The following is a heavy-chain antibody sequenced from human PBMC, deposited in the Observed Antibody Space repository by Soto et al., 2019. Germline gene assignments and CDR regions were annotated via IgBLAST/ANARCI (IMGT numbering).Heavy chain of an antibody. CDR2: IYYSGST. J-gene: IGHJ4*02. CDR1: GGSISSYY. Sequence: SETLSLTCTVSGGSISSYYWSWIRQPPGKGLEWIGYIYYSGSTNYNPPLKSRVTISVDTSKNQFSLKLSSVTAADTAVYYCARSEQLVFFDYWGQGTLVTVSS. D-gene: IGHD6-6*01. V-gene: IGHV4-59*01. CDR3: ARSEQLVFFDY.